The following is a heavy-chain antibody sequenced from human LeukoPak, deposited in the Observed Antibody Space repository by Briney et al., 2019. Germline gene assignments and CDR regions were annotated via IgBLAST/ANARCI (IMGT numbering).Heavy chain of an antibody. CDR3: ARDPTDAVAGNY. D-gene: IGHD6-19*01. V-gene: IGHV3-53*01. J-gene: IGHJ4*02. CDR2: IYSDGRT. CDR1: GLTVSSNY. Sequence: PGGSLRLSCAASGLTVSSNYMSWVSQAPGKGLEWVSVIYSDGRTFYADSVKGRFTISRDNSKNTLYLQMNSLRAEDTAVYYCARDPTDAVAGNYWGQGTLVTVSS.